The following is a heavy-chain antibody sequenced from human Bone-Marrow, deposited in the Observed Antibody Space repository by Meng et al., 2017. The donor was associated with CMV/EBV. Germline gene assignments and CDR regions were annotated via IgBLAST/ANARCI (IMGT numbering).Heavy chain of an antibody. CDR1: GFTFSSYW. CDR3: AKDDYGMDV. Sequence: GGSLRLSCAASGFTFSSYWMSWVRQAPGKGLEWVLLIRFDGSDKSYADSVKGRFTISRDNSKNTVYLEMSSLTSEDTAVYYCAKDDYGMDVWGPGTTVTVSS. J-gene: IGHJ6*02. V-gene: IGHV3-30*02. CDR2: IRFDGSDK.